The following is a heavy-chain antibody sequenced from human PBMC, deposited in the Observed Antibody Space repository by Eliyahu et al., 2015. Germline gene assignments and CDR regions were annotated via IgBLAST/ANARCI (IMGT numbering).Heavy chain of an antibody. CDR2: IFCSSGGT. J-gene: IGHJ4*02. CDR1: GFTCDDYA. CDR3: GKDLTPGGLAY. Sequence: VESGGGLVQPGRSLRLSCTAPGFTCDDYAMHWVRQAPGRGLEWVSGIFCSSGGTGYADSVKGRFTISRDNSVNSLYLQMNSLRFEDTAVYYCGKDLTPGGLAYWGQGILVTVSP. D-gene: IGHD4-23*01. V-gene: IGHV3-9*01.